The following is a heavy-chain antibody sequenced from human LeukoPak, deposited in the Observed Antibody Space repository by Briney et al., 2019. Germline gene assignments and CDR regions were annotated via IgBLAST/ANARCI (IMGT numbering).Heavy chain of an antibody. CDR3: VRDSHYGLDV. CDR1: GFTFNIHW. J-gene: IGHJ6*02. CDR2: INTEGITT. V-gene: IGHV3-74*01. Sequence: GGSLRLSCAASGFTFNIHWMHWVRQVPGKGLVWVSYINTEGITTTYADSVKGRFTISRDNAKNTLYLLMNSLRADDTAVYHCVRDSHYGLDVWGQGTTVTVTS.